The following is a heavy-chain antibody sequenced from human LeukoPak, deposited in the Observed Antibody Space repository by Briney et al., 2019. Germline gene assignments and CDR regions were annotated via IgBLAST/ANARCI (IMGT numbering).Heavy chain of an antibody. Sequence: PSETLSLTCTVSGGSIIGYYWNWIRQPPGKGLDWIGHIYHSGSTNYNPSLKSRVTISVDTSKTQISLKLRAVTAADTAVYYCARSRVWSDYWGHFDYWGQGTLVTVSS. CDR1: GGSIIGYY. J-gene: IGHJ4*02. CDR3: ARSRVWSDYWGHFDY. CDR2: IYHSGST. D-gene: IGHD3-3*01. V-gene: IGHV4-59*01.